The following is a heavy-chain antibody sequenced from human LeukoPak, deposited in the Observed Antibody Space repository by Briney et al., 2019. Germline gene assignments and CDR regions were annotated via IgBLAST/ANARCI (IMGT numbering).Heavy chain of an antibody. D-gene: IGHD6-13*01. CDR2: MNPNSGNT. J-gene: IGHJ4*02. CDR3: ARIAAAGNRRLNY. Sequence: ASVKVSCKASGYTFTSYDINWVRQATGQGLEWMGWMNPNSGNTGCAQKFQGRITMTRNTSISTAYMELSSLTSEDTVVYYCARIAAAGNRRLNYWGQGTLVTVSS. CDR1: GYTFTSYD. V-gene: IGHV1-8*01.